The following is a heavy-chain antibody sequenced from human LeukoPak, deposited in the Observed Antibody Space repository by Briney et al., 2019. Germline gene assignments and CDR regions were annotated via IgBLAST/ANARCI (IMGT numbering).Heavy chain of an antibody. J-gene: IGHJ4*02. D-gene: IGHD2-2*02. Sequence: SETLSLTCTVSGGSISSGGYYWSWIRQHPGKGLEWIGYIYYSGSTYYNPSLKSRVTISVDTSKNQFSLKLSSVTAADTAVYYCARYCSSTSCYNYFDYWGQGTLVTVSS. CDR3: ARYCSSTSCYNYFDY. CDR1: GGSISSGGYY. CDR2: IYYSGST. V-gene: IGHV4-31*03.